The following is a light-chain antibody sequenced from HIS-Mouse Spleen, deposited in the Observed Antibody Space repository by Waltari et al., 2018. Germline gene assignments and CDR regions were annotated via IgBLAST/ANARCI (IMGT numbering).Light chain of an antibody. CDR1: SSDVGGYNY. CDR3: CSYAGSYTWV. V-gene: IGLV2-11*01. Sequence: QSALTQPRSVSGSPGQSVTISCTGTSSDVGGYNYVSWYQQHPGKAPKLGIYDVSKRPSGVPDRFSGSKSGNTASLTISGLQAEDEADYYCCSYAGSYTWVFGGGTKLTVL. CDR2: DVS. J-gene: IGLJ3*02.